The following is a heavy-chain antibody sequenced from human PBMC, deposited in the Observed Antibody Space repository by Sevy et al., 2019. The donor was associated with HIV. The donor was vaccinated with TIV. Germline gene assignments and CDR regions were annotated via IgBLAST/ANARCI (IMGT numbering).Heavy chain of an antibody. J-gene: IGHJ4*02. D-gene: IGHD1-26*01. CDR3: ARVGTRPKIYYFDY. V-gene: IGHV3-7*01. Sequence: GGSLRLSCAASGFTFSSYWMSWVRQAPGKGLEWVANIKQDGSEKYYVDSVKGRFTISRDNAKNSLYLQMNSLRAEDMAVYYCARVGTRPKIYYFDYWGQGTLVTVSS. CDR1: GFTFSSYW. CDR2: IKQDGSEK.